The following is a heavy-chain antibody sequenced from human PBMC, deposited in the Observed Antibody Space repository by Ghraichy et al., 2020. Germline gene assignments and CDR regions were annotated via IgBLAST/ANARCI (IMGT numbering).Heavy chain of an antibody. V-gene: IGHV3-30*04. CDR1: GFTFSSYA. J-gene: IGHJ3*02. D-gene: IGHD2-8*01. CDR2: ISYDGNNK. CDR3: ARDRYLMLRTHAFDI. Sequence: GGSLRLSCVASGFTFSSYAMHWVRQAPGKGLEWVAVISYDGNNKYYADSVKGRFTISRDTSKNTLYLQMKSLRAEDTAVYYCARDRYLMLRTHAFDIWGQGTMVTVSS.